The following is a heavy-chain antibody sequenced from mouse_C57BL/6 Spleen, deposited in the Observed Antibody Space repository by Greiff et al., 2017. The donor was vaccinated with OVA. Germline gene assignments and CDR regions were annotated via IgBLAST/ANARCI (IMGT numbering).Heavy chain of an antibody. D-gene: IGHD2-1*01. J-gene: IGHJ3*01. CDR2: IDPSDSYT. CDR3: AVLLDAFAY. CDR1: GYTFTSYW. Sequence: QVQLQQPGAELVMPGASVKLSCKASGYTFTSYWMHWVKQRPGQGLEWIGEIDPSDSYTNYNQKFKSKSTLTVAKSSSTAYMQLSSLTSEDSAVYYCAVLLDAFAYWGQGTLVTVSA. V-gene: IGHV1-69*01.